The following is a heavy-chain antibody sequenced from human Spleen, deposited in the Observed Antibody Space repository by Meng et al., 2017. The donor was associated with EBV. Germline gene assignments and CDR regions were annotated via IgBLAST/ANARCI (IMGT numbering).Heavy chain of an antibody. V-gene: IGHV4-34*02. CDR2: ISHSGST. J-gene: IGHJ5*02. D-gene: IGHD6-6*01. CDR3: ARERSDQVVVGYNWFDP. Sequence: QQWGAGRLKLSEPLSLTCSVYGGSFSDYYWSWIRQPPGKGLEWIGEISHSGSTNYSPSLKSRVTISADMSKNQFSLKVSSVTAADTAVYYCARERSDQVVVGYNWFDPWGQGTLVTVSS. CDR1: GGSFSDYY.